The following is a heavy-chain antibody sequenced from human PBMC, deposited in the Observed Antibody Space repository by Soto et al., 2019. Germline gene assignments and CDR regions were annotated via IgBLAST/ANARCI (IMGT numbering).Heavy chain of an antibody. CDR3: ARDGAAAGPDYYYYGMDV. CDR2: IWYDGSNK. J-gene: IGHJ6*02. Sequence: QVQLVESGGGVVQPGRSLRLSCAASGFTFSSYGMNWVRQAPGKGLEWVAVIWYDGSNKYYADSVKGRFTISRDNSKNTLYLQMNSLRAEDTAVYYCARDGAAAGPDYYYYGMDVWGQGTTVSVSS. V-gene: IGHV3-33*01. D-gene: IGHD6-13*01. CDR1: GFTFSSYG.